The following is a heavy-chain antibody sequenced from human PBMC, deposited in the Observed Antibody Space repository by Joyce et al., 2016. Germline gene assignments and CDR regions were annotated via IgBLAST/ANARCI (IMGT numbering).Heavy chain of an antibody. Sequence: QVHLVQSGAEVKKSGSSVKVSCKASGGSFNKYTVSWVRQAPVKGLGWMGRIIPMLNKTNYAQEFQGRVTITADKSTTTAYMQLTGLRSDDTAVYFCAGTFNYPHHDGMDVWGQGTTVTVSS. CDR1: GGSFNKYT. CDR2: IIPMLNKT. CDR3: AGTFNYPHHDGMDV. D-gene: IGHD5-24*01. J-gene: IGHJ6*02. V-gene: IGHV1-69*02.